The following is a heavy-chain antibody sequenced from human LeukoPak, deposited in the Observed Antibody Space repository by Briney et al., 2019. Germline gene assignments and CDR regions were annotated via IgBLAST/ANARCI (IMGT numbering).Heavy chain of an antibody. CDR2: IIPIFGTA. Sequence: SVKVSCKASGGTFSSYAISWVRQAPGQGLEWMGGIIPIFGTANYAQKFQGRVTITADESTSTAYMELSSLRSEDTAVYYCARVPVSRYYGPVYGMDVWGQGTTVTVSS. CDR3: ARVPVSRYYGPVYGMDV. CDR1: GGTFSSYA. J-gene: IGHJ6*02. V-gene: IGHV1-69*13. D-gene: IGHD3-10*01.